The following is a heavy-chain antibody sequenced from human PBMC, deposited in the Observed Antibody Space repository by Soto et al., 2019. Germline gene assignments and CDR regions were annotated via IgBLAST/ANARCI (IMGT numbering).Heavy chain of an antibody. V-gene: IGHV5-51*01. J-gene: IGHJ4*02. CDR3: ASGYWESKGFFDH. D-gene: IGHD3-22*01. CDR1: GYSFTSYW. CDR2: IYPGDSET. Sequence: GESLKISCKGSGYSFTSYWISWVRQMPGKGLEWMGMIYPGDSETKYSESFQGQVTMSVDNSLSIAYLQWRSLKASDTATYFCASGYWESKGFFDHWGQGTLVTVSS.